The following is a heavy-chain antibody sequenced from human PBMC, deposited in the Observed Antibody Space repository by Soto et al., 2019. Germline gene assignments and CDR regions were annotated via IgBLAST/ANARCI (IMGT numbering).Heavy chain of an antibody. CDR3: GRGRSGQIVVFY. CDR2: IGPESGAT. Sequence: AASVKVSCKASGSTFTGHYIHWVRQAPEQGPEWMGEIGPESGATRYAQRFQGRVTMTRDMSITTAYMALNNLSPDDTAVYYCGRGRSGQIVVFYWGQGTPVTVSS. CDR1: GSTFTGHY. J-gene: IGHJ4*02. V-gene: IGHV1-2*02. D-gene: IGHD1-26*01.